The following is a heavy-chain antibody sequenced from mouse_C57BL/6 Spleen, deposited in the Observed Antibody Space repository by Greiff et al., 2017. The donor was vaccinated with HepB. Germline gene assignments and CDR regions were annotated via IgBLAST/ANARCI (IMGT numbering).Heavy chain of an antibody. CDR2: IWTGGGT. D-gene: IGHD2-4*01. CDR1: GFSLTSYA. J-gene: IGHJ2*01. V-gene: IGHV2-9-1*01. CDR3: ARNGGAYDDDGEHFDY. Sequence: VQLKESGPGLVAPSQSLSITCTASGFSLTSYAISWVRQPPGKGLEWLGVIWTGGGTNYNSALKARLSISKDNAKSQVFLKMNSLQTDDTARYYCARNGGAYDDDGEHFDYWGQGTTLTVSS.